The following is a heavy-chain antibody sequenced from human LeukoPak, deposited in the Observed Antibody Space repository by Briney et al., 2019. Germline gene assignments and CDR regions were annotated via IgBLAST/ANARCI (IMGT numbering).Heavy chain of an antibody. CDR2: ISGSGGST. J-gene: IGHJ4*02. CDR1: GFTFSSYA. Sequence: GGSLRLSCAASGFTFSSYAMSWVRQAPGKGLEWVSAISGSGGSTYYADSVKGRFTISRDNSKNTLYLQMNSLRAEDTAVYYCAPHPMVRGAKFDYWGQGTLVTVSS. CDR3: APHPMVRGAKFDY. D-gene: IGHD3-10*01. V-gene: IGHV3-23*01.